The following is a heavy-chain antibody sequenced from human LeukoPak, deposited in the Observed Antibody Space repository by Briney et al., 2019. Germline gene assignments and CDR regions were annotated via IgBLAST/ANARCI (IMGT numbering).Heavy chain of an antibody. J-gene: IGHJ6*03. Sequence: GASVKVSCKASGYTFTSHYMHWVRQAPGQGLEWMGLINPSGSSTLYAQKFQGRVTMTRDTSISTAYMELSRLRSDDTAVYYCARSLGYCSSTSCYGYYYYMDVWGKGTTVTISS. D-gene: IGHD2-2*01. CDR1: GYTFTSHY. CDR3: ARSLGYCSSTSCYGYYYYMDV. V-gene: IGHV1-2*06. CDR2: INPSGSST.